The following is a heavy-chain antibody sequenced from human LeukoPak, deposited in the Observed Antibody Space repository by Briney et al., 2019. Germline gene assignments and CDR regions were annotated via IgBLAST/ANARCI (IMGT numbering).Heavy chain of an antibody. Sequence: ASVKVSCKASGYTFTGYYMHWVRQAPGQGLEWMGWINPNSGGTNYAQKFQGRVAMTRDTSISTAYMELSRLRSDDTAVYYCARGGERTSGSLDYWGQGTLSPSPQ. J-gene: IGHJ4*02. V-gene: IGHV1-2*02. CDR1: GYTFTGYY. CDR3: ARGGERTSGSLDY. D-gene: IGHD1-26*01. CDR2: INPNSGGT.